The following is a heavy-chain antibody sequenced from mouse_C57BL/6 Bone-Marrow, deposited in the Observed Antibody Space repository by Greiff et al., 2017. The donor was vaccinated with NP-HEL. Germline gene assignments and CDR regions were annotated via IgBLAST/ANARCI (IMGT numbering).Heavy chain of an antibody. CDR3: ATGSLFAY. Sequence: VQLMESGGGLVQPGGSLTLSCAASGFTFSDYYMYWVRQTPVKRLEWVAYISNGGGSTYYPDTVKGRFTISRDNAKNTLYLQMSRLKSEDTAMYYCATGSLFAYWGQGTLVTVSA. CDR2: ISNGGGST. CDR1: GFTFSDYY. D-gene: IGHD4-1*01. V-gene: IGHV5-12*01. J-gene: IGHJ3*01.